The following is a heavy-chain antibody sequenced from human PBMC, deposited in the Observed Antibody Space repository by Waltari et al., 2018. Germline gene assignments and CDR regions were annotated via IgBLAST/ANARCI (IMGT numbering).Heavy chain of an antibody. J-gene: IGHJ6*02. Sequence: QVQLVQSGAEVKKPGSSVKVSCKASGGTFSSYAISWVRQAPGQGLEWMGGIIPIFGTANYAQKFQGRDTITTDESTSTAYMELSSLRSEDTAVYYCARTRSYYGSGSYYYGMDVWGQGTTVTVSS. CDR3: ARTRSYYGSGSYYYGMDV. V-gene: IGHV1-69*05. CDR2: IIPIFGTA. D-gene: IGHD3-10*01. CDR1: GGTFSSYA.